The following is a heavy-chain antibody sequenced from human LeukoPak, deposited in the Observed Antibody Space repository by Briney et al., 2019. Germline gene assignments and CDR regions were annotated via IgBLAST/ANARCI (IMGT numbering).Heavy chain of an antibody. CDR3: ARDRTGQQLISRKDYYYTDA. D-gene: IGHD4-11*01. CDR2: ISSSGSTI. Sequence: GGSLRLSCAASGFTFSFYAMNWVRQAPGKGLEWVSYISSSGSTIYYADSVRGRFTISRDHSKNTLYLQMNSLRAEDTAVYYCARDRTGQQLISRKDYYYTDAWGKGTTVTISS. J-gene: IGHJ6*03. V-gene: IGHV3-48*03. CDR1: GFTFSFYA.